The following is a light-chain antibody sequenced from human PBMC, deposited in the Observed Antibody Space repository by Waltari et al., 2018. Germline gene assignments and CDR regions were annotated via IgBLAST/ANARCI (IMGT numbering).Light chain of an antibody. J-gene: IGLJ2*01. CDR1: TSNVGRYDY. Sequence: QSALTTPPSASGSPGRSATITCTSTTSNVGRYDYLSWYQHHPGKAPKLLIYEVTKRPSGGPDRFSGSKSGNTASLTISGLQTDDEAHYYCSSYAGTNNLLFGGGTKVTVL. CDR3: SSYAGTNNLL. CDR2: EVT. V-gene: IGLV2-8*01.